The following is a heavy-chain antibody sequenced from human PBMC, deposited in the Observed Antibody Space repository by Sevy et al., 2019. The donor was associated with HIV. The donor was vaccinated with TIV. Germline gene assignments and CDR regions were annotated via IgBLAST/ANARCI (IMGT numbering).Heavy chain of an antibody. D-gene: IGHD2-15*01. CDR2: ISGSGGST. V-gene: IGHV3-23*01. J-gene: IGHJ4*02. Sequence: GGSLRLSCAASGFTFSSYAMSWVRQAPGTGLEWVSAISGSGGSTYYADSVKGRFTISSDNSKNTLYLQMNSLRAEDTAVYYCAKDGGRVVVAATPFDYWGQGTLVTVSS. CDR1: GFTFSSYA. CDR3: AKDGGRVVVAATPFDY.